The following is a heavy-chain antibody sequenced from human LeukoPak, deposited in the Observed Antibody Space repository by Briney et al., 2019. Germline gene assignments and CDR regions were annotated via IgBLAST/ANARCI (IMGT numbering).Heavy chain of an antibody. Sequence: SGTLSLTCTVSGGSISSSSYYWGWIRQPPGKGLEWIGYIYYSGSTNYNPSLKSRVTISVDTSKNQFSLKLSSVTAADTAVYYCARATYGDYLTWYYYYMDVWGKGTTVTISS. J-gene: IGHJ6*03. CDR2: IYYSGST. D-gene: IGHD4-17*01. CDR1: GGSISSSSYY. V-gene: IGHV4-61*05. CDR3: ARATYGDYLTWYYYYMDV.